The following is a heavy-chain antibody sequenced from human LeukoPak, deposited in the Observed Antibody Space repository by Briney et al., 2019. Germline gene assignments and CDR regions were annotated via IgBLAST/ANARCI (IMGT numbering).Heavy chain of an antibody. CDR3: ARGPRADDSSGYPVDY. V-gene: IGHV4-34*01. J-gene: IGHJ4*02. CDR2: INHSGST. Sequence: SETLSLTRAVYGGSCSGYYWSWIRQPPGKGLEWIGEINHSGSTNYNPSLKSRVTISVDTSKNQFSLNLSSVTAADTAVYYCARGPRADDSSGYPVDYWGQGTLVTVSS. CDR1: GGSCSGYY. D-gene: IGHD3-22*01.